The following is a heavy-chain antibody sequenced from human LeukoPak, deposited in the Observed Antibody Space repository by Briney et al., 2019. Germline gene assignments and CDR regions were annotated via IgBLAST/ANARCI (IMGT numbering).Heavy chain of an antibody. D-gene: IGHD3-10*02. Sequence: PSETLSLTCTVSGRSISNYFWSWIRQPPGKGLEWIGYIYYSGSSNYNPSLKSRVTISVDTSKNQFSLNLSSVIAADTAVYYCARTLSTMSFDYWGQGTLVTVSS. CDR3: ARTLSTMSFDY. CDR1: GRSISNYF. V-gene: IGHV4-59*01. CDR2: IYYSGSS. J-gene: IGHJ4*02.